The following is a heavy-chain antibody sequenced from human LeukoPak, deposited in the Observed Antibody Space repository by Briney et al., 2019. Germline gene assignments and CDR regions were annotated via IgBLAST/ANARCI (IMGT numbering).Heavy chain of an antibody. D-gene: IGHD3-22*01. CDR2: ISSSGSYI. J-gene: IGHJ4*02. Sequence: KTGGSLRLSCAASGFTFNTYPMNWVRQAPGKGLEWVSFISSSGSYIYYADSLKGRFTISRDNAKNSLYLQMNSLRAEDTAVYYCARDANYYYDSSGYYFDYWGQGTLVTVSS. V-gene: IGHV3-21*01. CDR1: GFTFNTYP. CDR3: ARDANYYYDSSGYYFDY.